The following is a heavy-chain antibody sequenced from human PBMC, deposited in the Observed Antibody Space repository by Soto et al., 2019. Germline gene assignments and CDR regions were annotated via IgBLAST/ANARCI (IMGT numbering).Heavy chain of an antibody. Sequence: QVQLQESGPGVVKPSQTLSLACTVSGGYFSCRDCYWTWIRQPPGKGLEWIGYFYYSGSTYYNPSLRSRVTISVDTAKNNFSVKLSAVTVADTAVYYCARAYGDYAHFDSWGQGTLVTVPS. CDR3: ARAYGDYAHFDS. J-gene: IGHJ4*02. V-gene: IGHV4-30-4*01. CDR1: GGYFSCRDCY. CDR2: FYYSGST. D-gene: IGHD4-17*01.